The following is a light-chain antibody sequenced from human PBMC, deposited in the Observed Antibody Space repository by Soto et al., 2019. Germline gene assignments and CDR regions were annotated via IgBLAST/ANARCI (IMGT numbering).Light chain of an antibody. CDR2: EVI. CDR1: SSDVAAYNF. V-gene: IGLV2-14*03. Sequence: QSALTQPASVSGSPGQSITISCTGTSSDVAAYNFVSWYQQHPGEVPKLMIYEVIKRPSGISDRFSGSKSGNTASLTISGLQAADEADYYCSASTHTNTVIFGGGTQLTVL. CDR3: SASTHTNTVI. J-gene: IGLJ2*01.